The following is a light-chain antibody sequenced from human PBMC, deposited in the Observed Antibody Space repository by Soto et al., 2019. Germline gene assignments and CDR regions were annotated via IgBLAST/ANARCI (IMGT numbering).Light chain of an antibody. V-gene: IGLV2-23*01. CDR1: SSYVVIYNL. CDR3: CSYADSITL. J-gene: IGLJ2*01. CDR2: EGS. Sequence: QSVLTQPASVSGSPGQSITISCSGTSSYVVIYNLVSWYQQRPGKAPRLMIYEGSKRPSGVSIRFSGSKSGNTASLTISGLQAEDEADYYCCSYADSITLFGGGTKLTVL.